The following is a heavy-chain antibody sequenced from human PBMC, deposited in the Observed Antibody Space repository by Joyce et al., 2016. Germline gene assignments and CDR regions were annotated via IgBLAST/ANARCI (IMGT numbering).Heavy chain of an antibody. Sequence: QGQLVESGGGVVQPGRSPRPSCAASGFTVSNYGMHWVGQGPGKGVEWMAVISNDGSNKHYGESVKGRFTISRDNSKNTLYLQMNSLRAEDTAVYYCAGGILTGYFDYWGQGTLVTVSS. V-gene: IGHV3-30*03. CDR1: GFTVSNYG. CDR2: ISNDGSNK. CDR3: AGGILTGYFDY. J-gene: IGHJ4*02. D-gene: IGHD3-9*01.